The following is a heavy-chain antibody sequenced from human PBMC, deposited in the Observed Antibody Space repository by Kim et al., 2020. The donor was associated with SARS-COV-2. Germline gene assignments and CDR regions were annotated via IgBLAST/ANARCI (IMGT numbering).Heavy chain of an antibody. V-gene: IGHV4-38-2*02. CDR3: ARDWHYYGSGDNWFDP. Sequence: SETLSLTCTVSGYSISSGYYWGWIRQPPGKGLEWIGSIYHSGSTYYNPSLKSRVTISVDTSKNQFSLKLSSVTAADTAVYYCARDWHYYGSGDNWFDPWG. D-gene: IGHD3-10*01. CDR1: GYSISSGYY. CDR2: IYHSGST. J-gene: IGHJ5*02.